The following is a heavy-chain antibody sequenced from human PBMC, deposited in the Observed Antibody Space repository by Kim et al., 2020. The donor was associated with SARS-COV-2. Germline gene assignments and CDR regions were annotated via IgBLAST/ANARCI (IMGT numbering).Heavy chain of an antibody. Sequence: GGSLRLSCAASGFTFSTYVMTWVRQAPGKGLEWVSRISGSADSTYYADSVTGRFTISRDNSKNTLYLQMNSLRAEDTAVYYCAKTKPLGGNAIYYYGMDV. D-gene: IGHD2-15*01. CDR2: ISGSADST. J-gene: IGHJ6*01. CDR1: GFTFSTYV. V-gene: IGHV3-23*01. CDR3: AKTKPLGGNAIYYYGMDV.